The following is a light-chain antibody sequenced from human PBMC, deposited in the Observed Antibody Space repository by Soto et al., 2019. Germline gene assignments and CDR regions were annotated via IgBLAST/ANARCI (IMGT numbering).Light chain of an antibody. Sequence: DIQITQFPSALSASVGERVTVTWRASQSISSYLNWYQKKPGKAPKLMIYAAASLQSGVPSRFSGSGSGTDSTLTISSLQPEDFATYDCQQSYSTPPVTFGGGNKGDIK. CDR1: QSISSY. CDR3: QQSYSTPPVT. J-gene: IGKJ4*01. V-gene: IGKV1-39*01. CDR2: AAA.